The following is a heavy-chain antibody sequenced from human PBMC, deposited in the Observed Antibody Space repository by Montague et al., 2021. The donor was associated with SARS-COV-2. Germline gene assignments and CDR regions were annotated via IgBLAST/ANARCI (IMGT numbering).Heavy chain of an antibody. Sequence: SLRLSCAVSGFTFDDYGMSWVRQAPGKGLEWVSGISRSGDSTAYGDSVKGRFTISRDNAKNYLYLQMNSLRVEDTAFYHCSRGGGMIRGVVDFWGQGILVSVSS. CDR1: GFTFDDYG. CDR2: ISRSGDST. J-gene: IGHJ4*02. V-gene: IGHV3-20*01. D-gene: IGHD3-10*01. CDR3: SRGGGMIRGVVDF.